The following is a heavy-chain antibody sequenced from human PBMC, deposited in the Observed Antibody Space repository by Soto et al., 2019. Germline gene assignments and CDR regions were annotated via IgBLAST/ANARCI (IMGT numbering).Heavy chain of an antibody. CDR3: VRLIGNSWLDF. CDR1: WDSVSSSSVT. J-gene: IGHJ5*01. V-gene: IGHV6-1*01. CDR2: AYYRSKWYN. D-gene: IGHD1-26*01. Sequence: SQTLSLTCAISWDSVSSSSVTWNWNRQSPSRGLEWLGRAYYRSKWYNDYAESVKSRITINPDTSKNQFSLHLNSVTPEDTAAYYCVRLIGNSWLDFWGQGTLVTVSS.